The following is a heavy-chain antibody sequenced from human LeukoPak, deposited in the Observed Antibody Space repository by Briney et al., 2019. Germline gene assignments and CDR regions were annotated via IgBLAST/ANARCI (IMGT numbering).Heavy chain of an antibody. D-gene: IGHD5-18*01. CDR1: GYTFTSHG. J-gene: IGHJ4*02. CDR3: ARGQGASWHTAMATDH. V-gene: IGHV1-18*01. Sequence: ASVKVSCKASGYTFTSHGISWVRQAPGQGLEWMGWISTYNGNTNYAQKFQGRVTMTTDTSTTTAYMELRSLRSDDTAVYYCARGQGASWHTAMATDHWGQGTLVTVSS. CDR2: ISTYNGNT.